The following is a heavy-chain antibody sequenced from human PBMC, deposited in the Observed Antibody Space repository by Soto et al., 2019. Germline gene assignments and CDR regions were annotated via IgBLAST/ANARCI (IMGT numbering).Heavy chain of an antibody. J-gene: IGHJ6*02. CDR1: GFTFSDYY. D-gene: IGHD4-4*01. CDR2: ISSSSSYT. V-gene: IGHV3-11*06. Sequence: PGGSLRLSCAASGFTFSDYYMSWIRQAPGKGLEWVSYISSSSSYTNYADSVKGRFTISRDNAKNSLYLQMNSLRAGDTAVYYCARGGYYSNYYYYYGMDVWGQGTTVTVSS. CDR3: ARGGYYSNYYYYYGMDV.